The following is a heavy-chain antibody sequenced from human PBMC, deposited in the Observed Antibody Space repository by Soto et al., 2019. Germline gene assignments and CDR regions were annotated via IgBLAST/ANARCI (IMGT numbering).Heavy chain of an antibody. CDR3: ARDVFGGGWYDSEYYFDY. CDR2: ISAYNGNT. CDR1: GYTFTSYG. J-gene: IGHJ4*02. Sequence: GASVKVSCKASGYTFTSYGIRWVRQAPGQGLEWMGWISAYNGNTNYAQKLQGRVTMTTDTSTSTAYMELRSLRSDDTAVYYCARDVFGGGWYDSEYYFDYWGQGTLVTVSS. V-gene: IGHV1-18*04. D-gene: IGHD6-19*01.